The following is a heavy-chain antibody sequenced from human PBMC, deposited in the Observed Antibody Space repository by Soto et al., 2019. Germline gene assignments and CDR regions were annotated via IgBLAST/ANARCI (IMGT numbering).Heavy chain of an antibody. Sequence: GGSLILSCAASGFTFSNYWMHWVRQAPGKGLVWVSRINNDGSSTSYADPVKGRFTISRDNAKNTLYLQMNSLRAEDTAVYYCASDPAYYFDYWGQGTLVTVSS. CDR3: ASDPAYYFDY. CDR2: INNDGSST. CDR1: GFTFSNYW. J-gene: IGHJ4*02. V-gene: IGHV3-74*01.